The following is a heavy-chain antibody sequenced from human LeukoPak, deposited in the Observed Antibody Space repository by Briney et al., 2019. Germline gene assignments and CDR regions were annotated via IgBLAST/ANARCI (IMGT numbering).Heavy chain of an antibody. J-gene: IGHJ4*02. CDR3: ARDRAIVVVPAALFDY. Sequence: ASVKVSCKASGYTFTSYGISWVRQAPGQGLEWMGWISAYSGNTNYAQKLQGRVTMTTDTSTSTAYMELRSLRSDDTAVYYCARDRAIVVVPAALFDYWGQGTLVTVSS. V-gene: IGHV1-18*01. CDR1: GYTFTSYG. CDR2: ISAYSGNT. D-gene: IGHD2-2*01.